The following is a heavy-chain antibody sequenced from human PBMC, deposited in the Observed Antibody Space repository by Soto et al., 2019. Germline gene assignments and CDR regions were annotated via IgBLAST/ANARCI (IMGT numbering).Heavy chain of an antibody. Sequence: PSETLSLTCTVSGASVSSGAYYWGWVRQRPGRGLEWIGYIYESGYTYYNTSLKSRLTISLDRSNNQFSLDLTSVTAADTAVYYCGRVPRHTVMVYPGSDPGEQETL. CDR1: GASVSSGAYY. D-gene: IGHD5-18*01. J-gene: IGHJ5*01. V-gene: IGHV4-31*03. CDR2: IYESGYT. CDR3: GRVPRHTVMVYPGSDP.